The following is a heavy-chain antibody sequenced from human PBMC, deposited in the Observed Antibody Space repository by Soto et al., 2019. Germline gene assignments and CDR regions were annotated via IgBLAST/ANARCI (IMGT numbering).Heavy chain of an antibody. CDR3: ARANSAPDY. CDR2: INPSGGRP. V-gene: IGHV1-46*01. J-gene: IGHJ4*02. CDR1: GYTFSDYY. Sequence: QVQLVQSGAEVKKPGASVRVSCKASGYTFSDYYMHWVRQAPGQGLEWMGTINPSGGRPDYAQRFQGRITMTGDASTSTAFLDLRSLSYDDTAVYYCARANSAPDYWGQGTLVTVSS. D-gene: IGHD6-13*01.